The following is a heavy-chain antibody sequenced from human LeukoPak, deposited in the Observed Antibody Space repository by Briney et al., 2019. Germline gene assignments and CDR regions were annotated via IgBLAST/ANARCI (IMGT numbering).Heavy chain of an antibody. Sequence: ASVKVSCKASGYTFTSYYMHWVRQAPGQGLEWMGIINPSGGSTSYAQKFQGRVTMTRDTSTSTVYMELSSLRSEDTAVYYCARERSMVRGMSWFDPWGQGTLVTVSS. CDR1: GYTFTSYY. CDR2: INPSGGST. D-gene: IGHD3-10*01. J-gene: IGHJ5*02. V-gene: IGHV1-46*01. CDR3: ARERSMVRGMSWFDP.